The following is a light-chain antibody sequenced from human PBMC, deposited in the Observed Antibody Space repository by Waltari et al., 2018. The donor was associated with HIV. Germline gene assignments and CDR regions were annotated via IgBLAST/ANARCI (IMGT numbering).Light chain of an antibody. Sequence: EIVMTQSPATLSVSPGERATLSCRASQCVGINLAWYLPKPGQAPRLLIYGASTRATGVPARFSGSGSGTEFTLTISSLQSEDFAVYYCQHYNHWFWTFGQGTKVEIK. CDR1: QCVGIN. J-gene: IGKJ1*01. CDR3: QHYNHWFWT. CDR2: GAS. V-gene: IGKV3-15*01.